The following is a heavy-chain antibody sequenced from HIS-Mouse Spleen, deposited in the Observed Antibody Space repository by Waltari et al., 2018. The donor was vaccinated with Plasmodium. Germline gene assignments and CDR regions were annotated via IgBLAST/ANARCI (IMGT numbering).Heavy chain of an antibody. CDR1: GFPLSSYW. CDR2: IKQDGSEK. J-gene: IGHJ2*01. D-gene: IGHD6-13*01. V-gene: IGHV3-7*01. CDR3: ASSWYWYFDL. Sequence: EVQLVASGGGLVQPGGSLRLSWAASGFPLSSYWMSWVRQAPGKGLEWVANIKQDGSEKYYVDSVKGRFTISRDNAKNSLYLQMNSLRAEDTAVYYCASSWYWYFDLWGRGTLVTVSS.